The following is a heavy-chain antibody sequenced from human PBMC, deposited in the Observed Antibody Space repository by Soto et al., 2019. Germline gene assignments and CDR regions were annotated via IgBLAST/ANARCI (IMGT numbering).Heavy chain of an antibody. D-gene: IGHD1-26*01. V-gene: IGHV2-5*02. CDR3: AHRVPYFPCWDVGCFDP. CDR1: GFSLSRSGVG. J-gene: IGHJ5*02. CDR2: IYWDNDR. Sequence: QITLKESGHTLVEPTQTLTLTCSFSGFSLSRSGVGVAWLRQAPGKALECLGIIYWDNDRRYNPSLRERLTLSEDRSKHHVLLTITYLGPVDTAASYCAHRVPYFPCWDVGCFDPWGQGNLVTVS.